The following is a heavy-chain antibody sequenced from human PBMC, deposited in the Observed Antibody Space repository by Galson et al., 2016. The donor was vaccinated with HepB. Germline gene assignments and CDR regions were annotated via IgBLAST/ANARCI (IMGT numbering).Heavy chain of an antibody. J-gene: IGHJ4*01. Sequence: SLRLSCAASGFGFSSYSLHWVRQAPGKGLEWVASISGSGYYVFYADSVKGRFTISRDSANNSQSLQMNSLRVEDTALYFCARATTESIYGHFDYWGHGTLVSVSS. CDR3: ARATTESIYGHFDY. D-gene: IGHD3-3*01. V-gene: IGHV3-21*01. CDR2: ISGSGYYV. CDR1: GFGFSSYS.